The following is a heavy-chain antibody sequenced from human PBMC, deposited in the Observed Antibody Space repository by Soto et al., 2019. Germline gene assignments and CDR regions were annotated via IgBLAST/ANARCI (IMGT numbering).Heavy chain of an antibody. V-gene: IGHV4-39*01. Sequence: SETLSLTCTVSGGSISSSSYYWGWIRQPPGKGLEWIGSIYYSGSTYYNPSLKSRVTISVDTSKNQFSLKLSSVTAADTAVYYCARQKYYYDSSGYYPHYYYYGMDVWGQGTTVTVSS. CDR2: IYYSGST. CDR3: ARQKYYYDSSGYYPHYYYYGMDV. D-gene: IGHD3-22*01. J-gene: IGHJ6*02. CDR1: GGSISSSSYY.